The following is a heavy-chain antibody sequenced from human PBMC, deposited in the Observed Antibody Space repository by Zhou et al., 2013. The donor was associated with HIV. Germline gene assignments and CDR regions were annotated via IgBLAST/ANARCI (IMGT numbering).Heavy chain of an antibody. J-gene: IGHJ4*02. D-gene: IGHD1-26*01. CDR1: GYGFISYG. CDR2: INPNSGGT. V-gene: IGHV1-2*02. CDR3: AREGVGATTADY. Sequence: QVQLVQSGAEVKKPGDSVNVSCKASGYGFISYGIIWVRQAPGQGLEWMGWINPNSGGTNYAQKFQGRVTMTRDTSISTAYMELSRLRSDDTAVYYCAREGVGATTADYWGQGTLVTVSS.